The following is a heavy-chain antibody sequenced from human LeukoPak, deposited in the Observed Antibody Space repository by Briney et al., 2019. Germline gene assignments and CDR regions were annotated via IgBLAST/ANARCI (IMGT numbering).Heavy chain of an antibody. J-gene: IGHJ4*02. Sequence: PGGSLRLSCAASGFTVSSNYMSWVRQAPGKGLEWVANIKQDGSEKYYVDSVKGRFTISRDNAKNSLYLQMNSLRAEDTAVYYCARENWNYLDYWGQGTLVTVSS. CDR2: IKQDGSEK. D-gene: IGHD1-1*01. V-gene: IGHV3-7*01. CDR1: GFTVSSNY. CDR3: ARENWNYLDY.